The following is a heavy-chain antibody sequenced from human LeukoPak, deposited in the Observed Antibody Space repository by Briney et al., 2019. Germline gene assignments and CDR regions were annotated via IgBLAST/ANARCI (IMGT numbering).Heavy chain of an antibody. CDR1: GGSISSHY. D-gene: IGHD3-22*01. Sequence: SETLSLTCTVSGGSISSHYWSWIRQPPGKGLEWIGYIYYSGGTNYNPSLKSRVTISVDTSKNQFSLKLSSVTAADTAVYYCARGGSSGHDYWGQGTLVTVSS. V-gene: IGHV4-59*11. J-gene: IGHJ4*02. CDR3: ARGGSSGHDY. CDR2: IYYSGGT.